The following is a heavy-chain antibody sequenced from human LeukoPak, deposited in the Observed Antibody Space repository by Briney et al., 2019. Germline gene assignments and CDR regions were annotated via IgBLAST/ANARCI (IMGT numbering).Heavy chain of an antibody. CDR1: GYTFTSYI. D-gene: IGHD3-22*01. CDR2: ISAYNGHT. V-gene: IGHV1-18*01. CDR3: AGVVVTPDAFDI. Sequence: ASVKVSCKASGYTFTSYIINWVRQAPGQGLEWMGWISAYNGHTNYAQKLQGRVTMTTDTSTSTAYMELRSLRSDDTAVYYCAGVVVTPDAFDIWGQGTMVTVSS. J-gene: IGHJ3*02.